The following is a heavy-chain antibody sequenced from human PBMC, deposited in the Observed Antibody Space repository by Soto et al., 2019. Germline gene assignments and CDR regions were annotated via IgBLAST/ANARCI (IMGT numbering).Heavy chain of an antibody. CDR3: AREHYDISTGYYRGFDP. CDR1: GGSISSDGYY. CDR2: IYYSGST. V-gene: IGHV4-31*03. J-gene: IGHJ5*02. Sequence: SETLALTFTVSGGSISSDGYYGSCIRKHPGKGLEWIGHIYYSGSTYYNPSLKSRVTISVDTSKNQFSLKLSSVTAADTAMYYCAREHYDISTGYYRGFDPSGQGTLVTVSS. D-gene: IGHD3-9*01.